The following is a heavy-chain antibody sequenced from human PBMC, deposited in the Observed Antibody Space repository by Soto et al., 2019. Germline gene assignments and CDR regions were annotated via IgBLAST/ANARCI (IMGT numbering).Heavy chain of an antibody. CDR1: GYTFTDYY. CDR3: ARTDTAMATPYYGMDV. V-gene: IGHV1-2*02. Sequence: PSVKVSCKASGYTFTDYYMHWVRQAPGQGLEWMGWINPNSGGTNYAQKFQGRVTMTRDTSISTAYMELSRLRSDDTAIYYCARTDTAMATPYYGMDVWGQGTTVT. D-gene: IGHD5-18*01. J-gene: IGHJ6*02. CDR2: INPNSGGT.